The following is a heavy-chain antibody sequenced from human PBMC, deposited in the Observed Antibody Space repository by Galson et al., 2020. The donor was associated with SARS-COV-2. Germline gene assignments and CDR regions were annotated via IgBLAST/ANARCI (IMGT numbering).Heavy chain of an antibody. CDR1: GFTFDDYT. D-gene: IGHD6-19*01. CDR2: ISWDGGST. J-gene: IGHJ4*02. CDR3: AKAAEDWVVRPYYFDY. Sequence: GGSLRLSCAASGFTFDDYTMHWVRQAPGKGLEWVSLISWDGGSTYYADSVKGRFTISRDNRKNSLYLQMNSLRTEDTALYYCAKAAEDWVVRPYYFDYWGQGTLVTVSS. V-gene: IGHV3-43*01.